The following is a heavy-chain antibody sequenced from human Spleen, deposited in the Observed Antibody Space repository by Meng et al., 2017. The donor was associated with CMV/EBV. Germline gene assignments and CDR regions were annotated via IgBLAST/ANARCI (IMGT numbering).Heavy chain of an antibody. CDR1: GFTFSSYA. Sequence: GGSLRLSCAASGFTFSSYAMHWVRQAPGKGLEWLSFINYVGTQKYYADSVKGRFTISRDNSKSTLYLQADNLRPDDTALYFCAKMKGLGLVAVGYGMDVWGQGTTVTVSS. V-gene: IGHV3-30*02. J-gene: IGHJ6*02. CDR2: INYVGTQK. CDR3: AKMKGLGLVAVGYGMDV. D-gene: IGHD3/OR15-3a*01.